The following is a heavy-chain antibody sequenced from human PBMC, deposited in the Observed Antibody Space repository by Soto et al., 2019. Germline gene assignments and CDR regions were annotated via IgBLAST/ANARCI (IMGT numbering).Heavy chain of an antibody. J-gene: IGHJ6*02. CDR1: CVPLRRFC. CDR2: VHDSWGP. CDR3: ARQGFGALHGLVDV. D-gene: IGHD3-10*01. V-gene: IGHV4-59*08. Sequence: WGALSLTLSGACVPLRRFCWELGRQSPGEGVEGGGYVHDSWGPNYNPSLKSRVAISLDTSKSQFSLKLTSVTATDTAVYYCARQGFGALHGLVDVWGQGTTVT.